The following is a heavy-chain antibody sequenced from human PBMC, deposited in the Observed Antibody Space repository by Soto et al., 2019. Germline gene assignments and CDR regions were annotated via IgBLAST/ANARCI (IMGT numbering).Heavy chain of an antibody. D-gene: IGHD3-22*01. Sequence: GWSLRLSCAASGFSFSNDNMNWIRQAPGKGLEWVSSIISSGSFIYYADSVKGRFTISRDNAKNSLYLQMNSLRAEDTALYYWGRVADYYDSSTYLTGRDWGQGTLVTDSS. CDR2: IISSGSFI. V-gene: IGHV3-21*01. CDR1: GFSFSNDN. CDR3: GRVADYYDSSTYLTGRD. J-gene: IGHJ4*02.